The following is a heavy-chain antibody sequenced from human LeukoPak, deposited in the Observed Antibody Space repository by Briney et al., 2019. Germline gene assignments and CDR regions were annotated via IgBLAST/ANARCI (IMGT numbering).Heavy chain of an antibody. CDR3: ARYGNYYDSSGYASYYFDY. CDR2: IYYSGST. Sequence: SETLSLTCTVSGGSISSYYWSWIRQPPGKGLEWIGYIYYSGSTNYNPSLKSRVTISVDTSKNQFSLKLSSVTAADTAVYYCARYGNYYDSSGYASYYFDYWGQGTLVTVSS. D-gene: IGHD3-22*01. V-gene: IGHV4-59*08. CDR1: GGSISSYY. J-gene: IGHJ4*02.